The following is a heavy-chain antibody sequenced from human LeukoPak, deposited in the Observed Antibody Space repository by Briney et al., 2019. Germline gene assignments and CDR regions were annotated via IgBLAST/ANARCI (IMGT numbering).Heavy chain of an antibody. CDR2: INPNSGGT. Sequence: ASVKVSCKASGYTFTGYYMHWVRQAPGQGLEWMGWINPNSGGTNYAQKFQGRVTMTRDTSISTAYMELSRLRSDDTAVYYCARVARSSCFRYMDVWGKGTTVTVSS. D-gene: IGHD2-2*01. CDR3: ARVARSSCFRYMDV. J-gene: IGHJ6*03. CDR1: GYTFTGYY. V-gene: IGHV1-2*02.